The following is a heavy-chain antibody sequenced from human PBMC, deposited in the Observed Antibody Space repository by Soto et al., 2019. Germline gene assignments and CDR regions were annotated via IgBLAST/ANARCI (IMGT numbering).Heavy chain of an antibody. Sequence: GGSLRLSCAASGFTFSSYWMSWVRQAPGKGLEWVANIKQDGSEKYYVDSVKGRFTISRDNAKNSLYLQMNSLRAEDTAVYYCLLELASDAFDIWGQGTMVTVSS. J-gene: IGHJ3*02. D-gene: IGHD1-7*01. CDR1: GFTFSSYW. V-gene: IGHV3-7*01. CDR3: LLELASDAFDI. CDR2: IKQDGSEK.